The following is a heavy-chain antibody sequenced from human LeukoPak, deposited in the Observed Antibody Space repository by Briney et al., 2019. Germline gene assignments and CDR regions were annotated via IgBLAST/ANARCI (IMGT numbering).Heavy chain of an antibody. CDR1: GGSISSGDYY. Sequence: SQTLSLTCTVSGGSISSGDYYWSWIRQPPGKGLEWIGYIYYSGSTYYNPSLKSRVTISVDTSKNQFSLKLSSVTAADTAVYYCARVVGITMVRGVIIPEYYFDYWGQGTLVTVSS. J-gene: IGHJ4*02. CDR3: ARVVGITMVRGVIIPEYYFDY. CDR2: IYYSGST. D-gene: IGHD3-10*01. V-gene: IGHV4-30-4*01.